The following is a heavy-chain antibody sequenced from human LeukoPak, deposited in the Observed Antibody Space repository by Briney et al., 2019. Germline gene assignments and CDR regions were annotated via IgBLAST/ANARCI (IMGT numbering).Heavy chain of an antibody. CDR1: GGSISSSGYY. D-gene: IGHD4-11*01. V-gene: IGHV4-30-2*01. CDR2: IYHSGNT. J-gene: IGHJ6*03. CDR3: ARTPATTASYMDV. Sequence: PSQTLSLTCTASGGSISSSGYYWSWIRQPPGKGLEWIGYIYHSGNTYYNPSLKSRVTISVDRSKNQFSLKLNSVTAADTAVYYCARTPATTASYMDVWGKGTTVTVSS.